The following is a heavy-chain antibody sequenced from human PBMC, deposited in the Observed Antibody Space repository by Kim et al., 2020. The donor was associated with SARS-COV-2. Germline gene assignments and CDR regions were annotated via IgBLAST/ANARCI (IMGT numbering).Heavy chain of an antibody. J-gene: IGHJ4*02. Sequence: ADSVGGRFTISRDNSRNTVYLQMTSLRVEDTAVFYCVKVKNNLLHFFDYWGQGTLVTVSS. CDR3: VKVKNNLLHFFDY. D-gene: IGHD1-1*01. V-gene: IGHV3-23*01.